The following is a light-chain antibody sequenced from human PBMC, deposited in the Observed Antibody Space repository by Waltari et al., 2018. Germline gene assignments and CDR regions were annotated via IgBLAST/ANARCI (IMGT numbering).Light chain of an antibody. CDR1: QSISSY. Sequence: EIVLTQSPATLSLSPGERATLSCGASQSISSYLAWYQQKPGQAPRRLIYDASNRATGVPVRFIGSGSVTDFTLTISSLEPEDFAVYYCQQRVSWPPLTFGGGTKVEIK. V-gene: IGKV3-11*01. J-gene: IGKJ4*01. CDR2: DAS. CDR3: QQRVSWPPLT.